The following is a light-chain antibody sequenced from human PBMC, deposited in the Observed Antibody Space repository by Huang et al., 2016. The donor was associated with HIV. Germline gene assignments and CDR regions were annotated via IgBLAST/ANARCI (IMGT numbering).Light chain of an antibody. Sequence: EIVMTQSPGTLSVSPGERATLSCRASQSVSNNLAWYQQKPGQAPRLLSYVASTRATGIPARVSGSGSGTEFTLTISSLQSEDFAVYHCQQYNNWPWTFGQGTKVEIK. CDR1: QSVSNN. J-gene: IGKJ1*01. V-gene: IGKV3D-15*01. CDR2: VAS. CDR3: QQYNNWPWT.